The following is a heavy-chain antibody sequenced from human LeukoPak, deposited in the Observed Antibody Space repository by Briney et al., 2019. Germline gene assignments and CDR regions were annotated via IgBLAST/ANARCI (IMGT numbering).Heavy chain of an antibody. J-gene: IGHJ4*02. V-gene: IGHV1-2*06. CDR2: INPNSGGT. CDR3: ARDRRSSWFPFDY. Sequence: ASVKVSCKASGYIFTGYYMHWVRQAPGQGLEWMGRINPNSGGTNYAQKFQGRVTMTRGTSISTAYMELSRLRSDDTAVYYCARDRRSSWFPFDYWGQGTLVTVSS. D-gene: IGHD6-13*01. CDR1: GYIFTGYY.